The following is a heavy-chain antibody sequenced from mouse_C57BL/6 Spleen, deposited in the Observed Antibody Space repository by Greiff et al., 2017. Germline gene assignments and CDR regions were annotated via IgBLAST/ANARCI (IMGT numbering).Heavy chain of an antibody. CDR2: IRNKANGYTT. D-gene: IGHD1-1*01. CDR1: GFTFTDYY. V-gene: IGHV7-3*01. J-gene: IGHJ1*03. Sequence: EVKLMESGGGLVQPGGSLSLSCAASGFTFTDYYMSWVRQPPGKALEWLGFIRNKANGYTTEYSASVKGRFTSSRDNSQSILYLQMNALRAEDSATYYCARYIVYGSSHSYWYFDVWGTGTTVTVSS. CDR3: ARYIVYGSSHSYWYFDV.